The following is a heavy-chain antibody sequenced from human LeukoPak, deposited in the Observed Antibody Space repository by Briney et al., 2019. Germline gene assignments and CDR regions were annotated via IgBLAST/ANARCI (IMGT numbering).Heavy chain of an antibody. J-gene: IGHJ4*02. CDR2: INHSGST. V-gene: IGHV4-34*01. CDR1: GGSFSGYY. CDR3: ARAMGDY. Sequence: SETLSLTCAVYGGSFSGYYWSWIRQPPGKGLEWIGEINHSGSTNYNPSLKSRVTISVDTSKNQFSLKLSSVTAADTAVYYCARAMGDYWGQGTLVTVSS. D-gene: IGHD3-10*01.